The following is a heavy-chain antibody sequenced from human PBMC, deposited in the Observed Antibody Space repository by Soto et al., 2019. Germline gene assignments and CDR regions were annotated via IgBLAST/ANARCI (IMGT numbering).Heavy chain of an antibody. CDR2: ITASGADT. CDR3: AKLSRYSVRWLYYFDY. J-gene: IGHJ4*02. V-gene: IGHV3-23*01. Sequence: PGGSLRLSCAASGFTFSSYAMSWVRQAPGKGLEWVSGITASGADTYYADSVKGRFTISRDNSENTLYLQMNSLRAEDTAVYYCAKLSRYSVRWLYYFDYWGQGTLVTVS. CDR1: GFTFSSYA. D-gene: IGHD5-18*01.